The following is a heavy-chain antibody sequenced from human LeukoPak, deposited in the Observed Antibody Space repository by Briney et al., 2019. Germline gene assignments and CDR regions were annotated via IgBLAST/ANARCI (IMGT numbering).Heavy chain of an antibody. V-gene: IGHV1-69*05. Sequence: SVKVSXKASGGTFSSYAISWVRQAPGQGLEWMGGIIPIFGTANYAQKFQGRVTITTDESTSTAYMELSSLRSEDTAVYYCARVRLRWYYFDYWGQGTLVTVSS. CDR2: IIPIFGTA. CDR1: GGTFSSYA. D-gene: IGHD4-23*01. CDR3: ARVRLRWYYFDY. J-gene: IGHJ4*02.